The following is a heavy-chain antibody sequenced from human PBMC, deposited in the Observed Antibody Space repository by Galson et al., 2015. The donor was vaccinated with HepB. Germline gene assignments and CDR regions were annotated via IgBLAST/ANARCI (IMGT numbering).Heavy chain of an antibody. CDR1: GYTFTSYY. Sequence: SVKVSCKASGYTFTSYYMHWVRQAPGQGLEWMGIINPSGGSTSYAQKFQGRVTMTRDTSTSTVYMELSSLRSEDTAVYYCARDLPIAAFRGYYYGMDVWGQGTTVTVSS. J-gene: IGHJ6*02. D-gene: IGHD6-6*01. V-gene: IGHV1-46*01. CDR3: ARDLPIAAFRGYYYGMDV. CDR2: INPSGGST.